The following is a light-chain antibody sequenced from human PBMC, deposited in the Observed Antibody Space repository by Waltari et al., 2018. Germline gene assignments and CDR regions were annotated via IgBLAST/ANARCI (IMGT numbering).Light chain of an antibody. Sequence: QSALTQPASVSGSPGQSITISCTGTSSDVGGYNFVSWYQQYPGKAPKLVIYDGSARPSGASDRFSGSKSGNTASMVISGLQPEDEADYYCSSYTATRHYVFGTGTKVTVL. CDR2: DGS. CDR3: SSYTATRHYV. J-gene: IGLJ1*01. V-gene: IGLV2-14*03. CDR1: SSDVGGYNF.